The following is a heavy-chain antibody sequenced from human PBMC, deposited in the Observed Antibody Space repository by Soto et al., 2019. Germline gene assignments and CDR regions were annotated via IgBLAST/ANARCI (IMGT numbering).Heavy chain of an antibody. CDR2: ISGSVTAT. Sequence: GGSLRLSCEASGFPFWAYSMSWVRQAPRKGLEWVSGISGSVTATYYTDSVKCRFTVSRDNSMNTLYLKMNSLRAEDTSVYYCATPPRRIAARPGYFDYWGHGSLVTVSS. CDR1: GFPFWAYS. D-gene: IGHD6-6*01. CDR3: ATPPRRIAARPGYFDY. J-gene: IGHJ4*01. V-gene: IGHV3-23*01.